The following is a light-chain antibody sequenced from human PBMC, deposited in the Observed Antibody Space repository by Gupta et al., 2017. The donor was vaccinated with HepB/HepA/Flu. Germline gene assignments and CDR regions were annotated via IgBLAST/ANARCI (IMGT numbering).Light chain of an antibody. Sequence: SYELTQPLSVSVPLRQTARITCGGNNIGIKNVHWYQQKPGQAPVLVIYRDSNRPSGIPERFSGSNSGNTATLTISRAQAGDEADYYCQVWDSSTAAVFGGGTKLTVL. CDR2: RDS. CDR3: QVWDSSTAAV. V-gene: IGLV3-9*01. J-gene: IGLJ2*01. CDR1: NIGIKN.